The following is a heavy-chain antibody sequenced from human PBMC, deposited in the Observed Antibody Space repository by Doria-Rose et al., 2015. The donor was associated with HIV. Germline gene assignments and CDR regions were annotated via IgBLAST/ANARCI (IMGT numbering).Heavy chain of an antibody. Sequence: SGPVLVKPTETLTLTCTVSGVSLSSPGMGVSWIRQPPGKALEWLANIFSDDERSYKTSLKSRRTISRDTPKSQVVLTMTDMDPVDTATYYCARIKSSRWYHKYYFDFWGQGTLVIVSA. CDR1: GVSLSSPGMG. J-gene: IGHJ4*02. D-gene: IGHD6-13*01. V-gene: IGHV2-26*01. CDR3: ARIKSSRWYHKYYFDF. CDR2: IFSDDER.